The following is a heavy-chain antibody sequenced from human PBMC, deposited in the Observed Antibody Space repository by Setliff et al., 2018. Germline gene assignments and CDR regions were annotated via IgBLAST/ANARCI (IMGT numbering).Heavy chain of an antibody. CDR1: GGSISSSSYY. V-gene: IGHV4-39*07. Sequence: PSETLSLTCTVSGGSISSSSYYWGWIRQSPGKGLEWIGSIYYSGSTYYNPSLKSRVTISVDTSKNQFSLKLSSVTAADTAVYYCARGRGISMIVVVTRDAFDIWGQGTMVTVSS. CDR3: ARGRGISMIVVVTRDAFDI. D-gene: IGHD3-22*01. J-gene: IGHJ3*02. CDR2: IYYSGST.